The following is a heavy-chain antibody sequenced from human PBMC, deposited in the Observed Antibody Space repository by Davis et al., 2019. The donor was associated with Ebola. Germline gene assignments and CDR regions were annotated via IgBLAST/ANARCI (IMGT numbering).Heavy chain of an antibody. J-gene: IGHJ6*02. V-gene: IGHV3-30*02. Sequence: FTISRDNSKNTLYLQMNSLRAEDTAVYYCAKDLGYSYGYNYYYGMDVWGQGTTVTVSS. CDR3: AKDLGYSYGYNYYYGMDV. D-gene: IGHD5-18*01.